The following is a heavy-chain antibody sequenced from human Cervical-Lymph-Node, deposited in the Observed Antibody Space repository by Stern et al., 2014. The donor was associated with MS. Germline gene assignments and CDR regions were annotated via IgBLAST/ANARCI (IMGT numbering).Heavy chain of an antibody. D-gene: IGHD4-17*01. CDR2: INPNNGDT. CDR3: ARDLGTVTTPGDY. V-gene: IGHV1-2*04. J-gene: IGHJ4*02. Sequence: QLVQSGAEVKKPGASVSVSCKASGYTFTAYYLHWVRQAPGQGLEWMGWINPNNGDTKYAQNFQGWVTMTRDTSISTAYMDLSSLTSDDTAVYYCARDLGTVTTPGDYWGQGTLVTVSS. CDR1: GYTFTAYY.